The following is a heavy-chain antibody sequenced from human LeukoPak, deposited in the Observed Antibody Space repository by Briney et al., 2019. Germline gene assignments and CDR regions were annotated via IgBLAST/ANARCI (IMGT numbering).Heavy chain of an antibody. D-gene: IGHD6-19*01. CDR3: AREAGGWYLDAFDI. Sequence: GGSLRLSCAASGFSFSGYEMNWVRQAPGKGLEWVSYISSDAGTIYYADSVKGRFTISGDNAKNSLYLQMNSLRAEDTAVYYCAREAGGWYLDAFDIWGQGTMVTVSS. J-gene: IGHJ3*02. CDR1: GFSFSGYE. CDR2: ISSDAGTI. V-gene: IGHV3-48*03.